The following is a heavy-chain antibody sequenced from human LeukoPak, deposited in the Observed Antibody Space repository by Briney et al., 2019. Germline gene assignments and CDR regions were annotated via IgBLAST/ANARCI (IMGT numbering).Heavy chain of an antibody. CDR3: ARGGDSSGYPDY. V-gene: IGHV4-59*01. CDR2: IYYSGST. Sequence: PSETLSLTCTVSGGSISSYYWSWIRQPPGKGLEWIWYIYYSGSTNYNPSLKSRVTISVDTSKNQFSLKLSSVTAADTAVYYCARGGDSSGYPDYWGQGTLVTVSS. CDR1: GGSISSYY. D-gene: IGHD3-22*01. J-gene: IGHJ4*02.